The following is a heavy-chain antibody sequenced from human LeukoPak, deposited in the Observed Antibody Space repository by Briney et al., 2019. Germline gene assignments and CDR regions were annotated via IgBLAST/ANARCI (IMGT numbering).Heavy chain of an antibody. CDR1: GGSISSSNW. CDR2: IYHSGST. CDR3: ATLWPGAVAGMDY. D-gene: IGHD6-19*01. Sequence: PSETLSLTCAVSGGSISSSNWWSWVRQPPGKGLEWIGEIYHSGSTNYNPSLKSRVTISVDKSKNQFSLKLSSVTAADTAVYYCATLWPGAVAGMDYWGQGTLVTVSS. V-gene: IGHV4-4*02. J-gene: IGHJ4*02.